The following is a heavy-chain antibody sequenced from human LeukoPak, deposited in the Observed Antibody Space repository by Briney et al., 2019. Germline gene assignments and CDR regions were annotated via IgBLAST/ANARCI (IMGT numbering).Heavy chain of an antibody. Sequence: GGSLRLSCAASGFTFSTYSMNWVRQAPGKGLEWVSYITSSSDTIYYADSVKGRFTISRDNAKNSLYLQMYSLRDEDTAVYYCARESGTSWVVVGAFDIWGQGTMVTVSS. CDR2: ITSSSDTI. V-gene: IGHV3-48*02. CDR3: ARESGTSWVVVGAFDI. D-gene: IGHD2-15*01. CDR1: GFTFSTYS. J-gene: IGHJ3*02.